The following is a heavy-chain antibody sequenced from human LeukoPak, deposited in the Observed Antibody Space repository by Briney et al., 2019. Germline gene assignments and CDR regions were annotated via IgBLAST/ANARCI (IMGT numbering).Heavy chain of an antibody. D-gene: IGHD3-16*01. CDR2: IYYSGST. CDR3: ARGLGYVDY. V-gene: IGHV4-61*01. CDR1: GGSVSSSSYY. Sequence: KPSETLSLTCTVSGGSVSSSSYYWSWIRQSPGKGLEWIGYIYYSGSTNYNPSLKSRVTISVDTSKNQFSLKLSSVTAADTAVYYCARGLGYVDYWGQGTLVTVSS. J-gene: IGHJ4*02.